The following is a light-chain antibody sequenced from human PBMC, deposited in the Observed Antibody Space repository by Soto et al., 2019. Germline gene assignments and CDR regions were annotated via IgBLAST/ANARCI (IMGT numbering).Light chain of an antibody. CDR2: GAS. V-gene: IGKV3-11*01. CDR1: QSISSY. CDR3: KQPRNSLT. J-gene: IGKJ4*01. Sequence: ELVLTQSPATLALSPGERATLSCRASQSISSYLAWYQQKPGQAPRLLIYGASNRATGIPARFSGSGSATDFTLTISSLEPDDFTLYHCKQPRNSLTIGDGTKVDIK.